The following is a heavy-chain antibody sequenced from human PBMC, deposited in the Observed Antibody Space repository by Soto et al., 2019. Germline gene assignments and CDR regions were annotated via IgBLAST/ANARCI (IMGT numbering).Heavy chain of an antibody. J-gene: IGHJ4*02. Sequence: EVQVVESGGGLVQPGGSLRLSCAASGFTFSSYSMNWVRQAPGKGLEWVSYISSSSSTKFYADSVKGRFTISRDKARNSLYLEMNGLRAADTAVYYCARDIDGGGQGTLVTVSS. CDR3: ARDIDG. CDR2: ISSSSSTK. D-gene: IGHD2-15*01. CDR1: GFTFSSYS. V-gene: IGHV3-48*01.